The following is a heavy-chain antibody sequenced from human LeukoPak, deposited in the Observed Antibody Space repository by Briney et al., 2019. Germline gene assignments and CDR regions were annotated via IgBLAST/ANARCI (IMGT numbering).Heavy chain of an antibody. Sequence: ASVNVSRKSSGYTYTSYYMHWVRQPRGKGLEGMGIINHSCCSTNYPQKYQGSVTMTMDTSRSTVYMELSSLRSGDTAVYYCARECGSGTLGNCHYWGQGTLVTVSS. J-gene: IGHJ4*02. CDR3: ARECGSGTLGNCHY. V-gene: IGHV1-46*01. D-gene: IGHD3-10*01. CDR2: INHSCCST. CDR1: GYTYTSYY.